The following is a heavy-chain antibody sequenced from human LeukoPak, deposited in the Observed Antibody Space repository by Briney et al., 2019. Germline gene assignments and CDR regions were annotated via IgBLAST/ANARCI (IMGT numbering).Heavy chain of an antibody. J-gene: IGHJ6*03. V-gene: IGHV3-20*04. CDR1: GFTFDDYG. CDR2: INWNGGST. CDR3: TLNLEYSSSSSNYYYYYYYMDV. D-gene: IGHD6-6*01. Sequence: GGSLRLSCAASGFTFDDYGMSWVRQAPGKGLEWVSGINWNGGSTGYADSVKGRFTISRDNAKNSLYLQMNSLKTEDTAVYYCTLNLEYSSSSSNYYYYYYYMDVWGKGTTVTVSS.